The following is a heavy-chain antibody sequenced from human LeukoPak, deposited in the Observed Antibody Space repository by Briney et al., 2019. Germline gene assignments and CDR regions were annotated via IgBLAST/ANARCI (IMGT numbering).Heavy chain of an antibody. CDR1: GYTFTGYY. J-gene: IGHJ6*03. Sequence: ASVKVFCKASGYTFTGYYMHWVRQAPGQELEWKGWINPNSGGTNYAQKFQGRVTMTRDTSISTAYMELSRLRSDDTAVYYCARDRRGSYFPYYMDVWGKGTTVTISS. D-gene: IGHD1-26*01. CDR2: INPNSGGT. V-gene: IGHV1-2*02. CDR3: ARDRRGSYFPYYMDV.